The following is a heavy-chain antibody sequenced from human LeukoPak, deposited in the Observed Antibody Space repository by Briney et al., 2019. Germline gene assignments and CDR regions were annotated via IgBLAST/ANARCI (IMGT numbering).Heavy chain of an antibody. V-gene: IGHV1-24*01. Sequence: GASVKVSCKVSGYTLTELSMHWVRQAPGKGLEWMGGFDPEDGETIYAQKFQCRVTMTEDTSTDTAHMELSSLRSEDTAVYYCATDLLWFGEANYWGQGTLVTVSS. D-gene: IGHD3-10*01. CDR1: GYTLTELS. CDR2: FDPEDGET. CDR3: ATDLLWFGEANY. J-gene: IGHJ4*02.